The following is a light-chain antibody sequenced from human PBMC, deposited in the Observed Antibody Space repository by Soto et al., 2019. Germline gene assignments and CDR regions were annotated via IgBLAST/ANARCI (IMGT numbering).Light chain of an antibody. CDR3: QQTYSTPPGA. CDR1: QGISSY. J-gene: IGKJ1*01. V-gene: IGKV1-8*01. CDR2: AAS. Sequence: AIRMAKCPSSFSACPGDRVTITVRSSQGISSYLAWYQQKPGKAPKLLIYAASSLQSGAPSRFSASGSGTDFTLSIGSLQPQDFATYYCQQTYSTPPGAFGQGTKVDIK.